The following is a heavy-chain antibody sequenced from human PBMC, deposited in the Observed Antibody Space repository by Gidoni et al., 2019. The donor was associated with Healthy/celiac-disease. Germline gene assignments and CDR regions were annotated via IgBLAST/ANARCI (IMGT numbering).Heavy chain of an antibody. CDR3: AREFEAEMATIFLAY. CDR2: IWYDGSNK. V-gene: IGHV3-33*01. CDR1: GFTFSSYG. Sequence: QVQLVASGGGVVQPGRSLSLSCAASGFTFSSYGMHWVRQAPGKGLEWVAVIWYDGSNKYYADSVKGRFTISRDNSKNTLYLQMNSLRAEDTAVYYCAREFEAEMATIFLAYWGQGTLVTVSS. J-gene: IGHJ4*02. D-gene: IGHD5-12*01.